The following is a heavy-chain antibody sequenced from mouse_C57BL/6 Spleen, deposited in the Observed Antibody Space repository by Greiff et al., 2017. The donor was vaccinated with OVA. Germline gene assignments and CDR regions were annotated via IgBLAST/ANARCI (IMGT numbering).Heavy chain of an antibody. CDR1: GFTFSDYG. CDR3: ARDYGSKSYYFDY. CDR2: ISSGSSTI. Sequence: EVTLMESGGGLVKPGGSLKLSCAASGFTFSDYGMHWVRQAPEKGLEWVAYISSGSSTIYYADTVKGRFTISRDNAKNTLFLQMTSLRSEDTAMYYCARDYGSKSYYFDYWGQGTTLTVSS. J-gene: IGHJ2*01. D-gene: IGHD1-1*01. V-gene: IGHV5-17*01.